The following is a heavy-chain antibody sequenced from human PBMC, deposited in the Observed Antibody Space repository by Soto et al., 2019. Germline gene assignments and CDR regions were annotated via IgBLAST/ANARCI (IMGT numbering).Heavy chain of an antibody. CDR3: ARSPLSSSGDFDL. J-gene: IGHJ2*01. CDR1: GGSVSSGSYY. D-gene: IGHD6-6*01. Sequence: QVQLQESGPGLVKPSETLSLTCTVSGGSVSSGSYYWSWIRQPPGKGLEWIGYIHYSGSTNYNPSRKSGVXXSXDXXKNQFSLQLGSVTAADTAVYYCARSPLSSSGDFDLWGRGTLVTVSS. V-gene: IGHV4-61*01. CDR2: IHYSGST.